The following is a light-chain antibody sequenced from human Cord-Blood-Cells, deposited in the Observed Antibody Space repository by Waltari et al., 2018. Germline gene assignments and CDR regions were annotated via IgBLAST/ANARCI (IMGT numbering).Light chain of an antibody. V-gene: IGLV2-23*01. Sequence: QSALTQPASVSGSPRQSITTPCTGTSSDVGSYNLVSWYQQHPGKAPKLMIYEGSKRPSGVSNRFSASKSGNTASLTISGLQAEDEADYYCCSYAGSSTLVFGGGTKLTVL. J-gene: IGLJ3*02. CDR3: CSYAGSSTLV. CDR2: EGS. CDR1: SSDVGSYNL.